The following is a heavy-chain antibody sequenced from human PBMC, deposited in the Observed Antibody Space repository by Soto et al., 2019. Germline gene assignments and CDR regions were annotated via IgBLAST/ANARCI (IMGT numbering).Heavy chain of an antibody. CDR1: GGSISSSSYY. Sequence: QLQLQESGPGLVKPSETLSLTCTVSGGSISSSSYYWAWIRQPPRKGLEWIGSIYYSGSTYNPSLESRVTISVDTSKNQLSLKLSSVTAADTAVYYCAKYSSGWNFDYWGQGTLVTVSS. D-gene: IGHD6-19*01. CDR2: IYYSGST. CDR3: AKYSSGWNFDY. J-gene: IGHJ4*02. V-gene: IGHV4-39*01.